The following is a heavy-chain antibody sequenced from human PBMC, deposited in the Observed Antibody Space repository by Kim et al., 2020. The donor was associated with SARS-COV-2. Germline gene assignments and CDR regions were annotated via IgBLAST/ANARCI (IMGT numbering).Heavy chain of an antibody. CDR3: ARLGYSYGYGPLDY. J-gene: IGHJ4*02. D-gene: IGHD5-18*01. V-gene: IGHV5-51*01. Sequence: SPSFQGQVTISADKSSSTAYLQWSSLKASDTAMYYCARLGYSYGYGPLDYWGQGTLVTVSS.